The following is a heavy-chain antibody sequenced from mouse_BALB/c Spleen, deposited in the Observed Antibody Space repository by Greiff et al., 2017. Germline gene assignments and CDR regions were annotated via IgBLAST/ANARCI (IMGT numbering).Heavy chain of an antibody. J-gene: IGHJ3*01. Sequence: EVKLMESGGGLVQPGGSLRLSCATSGFTFTDYYMSWVRQPPGKALEWLGFIRNKANGYTTEYSASVKGRFTISRDNSQSILYLQMNTLRAEDSATYYCARDEGAPWFAYWGQGTLVTVSA. CDR3: ARDEGAPWFAY. V-gene: IGHV7-3*02. CDR1: GFTFTDYY. CDR2: IRNKANGYTT.